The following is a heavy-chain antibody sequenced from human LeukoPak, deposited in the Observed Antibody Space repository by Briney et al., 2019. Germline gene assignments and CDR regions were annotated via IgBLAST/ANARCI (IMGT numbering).Heavy chain of an antibody. Sequence: GGSLRLSCAASGFTFSHFWMSWVRQAPGKGLEWVAVISYDGSNKYYADSVKGRFTISRDNSKNTLYLQMNSLRAEDTAVYYCAREGYYYDSSGLNYWGQGTLVTVSS. CDR2: ISYDGSNK. J-gene: IGHJ4*02. V-gene: IGHV3-30-3*01. CDR1: GFTFSHFW. CDR3: AREGYYYDSSGLNY. D-gene: IGHD3-22*01.